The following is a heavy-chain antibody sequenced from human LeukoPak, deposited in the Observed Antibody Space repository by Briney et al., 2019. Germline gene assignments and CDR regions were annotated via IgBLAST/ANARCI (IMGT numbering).Heavy chain of an antibody. J-gene: IGHJ5*02. V-gene: IGHV4-38-2*01. CDR1: GYSISSGYY. D-gene: IGHD3-22*01. CDR2: IYHSGST. CDR3: ARQAGQYYYDSSGYYYP. Sequence: SETLSLTCAVSGYSISSGYYWGWIRQPPGKGLEWIGSIYHSGSTYYNPSLKGRVTISVDTSKNQFSLKLSSVTAADTAVYYCARQAGQYYYDSSGYYYPWGQGALVTVSS.